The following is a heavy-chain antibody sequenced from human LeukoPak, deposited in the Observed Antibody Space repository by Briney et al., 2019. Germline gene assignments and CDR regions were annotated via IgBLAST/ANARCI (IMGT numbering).Heavy chain of an antibody. CDR2: IYYSGST. CDR1: GVSISSSSYY. J-gene: IGHJ4*02. V-gene: IGHV4-39*01. Sequence: SSETLSLTCTVSGVSISSSSYYWGWLRQPPGKGLEWVGSIYYSGSTYYNPSLKCRVTIYVDTSKNQFSLKLSSVTAADTAVYYCARHTFYYYDSSGYYERPFDYWGQGTLVTVSS. CDR3: ARHTFYYYDSSGYYERPFDY. D-gene: IGHD3-22*01.